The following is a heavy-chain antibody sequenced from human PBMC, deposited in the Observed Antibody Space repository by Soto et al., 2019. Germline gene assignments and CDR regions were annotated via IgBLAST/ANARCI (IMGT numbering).Heavy chain of an antibody. CDR3: AKEGCISNSCYYYYYGMDV. CDR2: ISYDGSNK. CDR1: GFTFSSYG. V-gene: IGHV3-30*18. D-gene: IGHD2-2*01. J-gene: IGHJ6*02. Sequence: QVQLVESGGGVVQPGRSLRLSCAASGFTFSSYGMHWVRQAPGKGLEWVAVISYDGSNKYYADSVKGRFTISRDNSKNTLYLQMNSLRAEDTAVYYCAKEGCISNSCYYYYYGMDVWGQGTTVTVSS.